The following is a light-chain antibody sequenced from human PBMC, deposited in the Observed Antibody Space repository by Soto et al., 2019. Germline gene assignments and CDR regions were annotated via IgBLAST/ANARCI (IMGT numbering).Light chain of an antibody. J-gene: IGKJ5*01. V-gene: IGKV3-11*01. CDR1: QSVNNF. CDR3: HHRYSRPPT. CDR2: DAS. Sequence: EVVLTQSPATVSLSPGERATLSCRASQSVNNFLAWYQQKPGQAPRLLIYDASNRATGIPARFSGSGSGTDFTLTISSLEPEDFAVYYCHHRYSRPPTFGQGTRLEIK.